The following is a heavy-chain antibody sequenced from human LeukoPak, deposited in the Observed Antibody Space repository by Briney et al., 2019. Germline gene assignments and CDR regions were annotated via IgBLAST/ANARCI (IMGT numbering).Heavy chain of an antibody. J-gene: IGHJ4*02. Sequence: GGSLRLSCAASGFTFSSYLMSWVRQAPGKGLEWVANIKQDGSEKYYVDSVKGRFTISRDNAKNSLYLQINSLRAEDTAVYYCAREEDILTFFDYWGQGTLVTVSS. CDR2: IKQDGSEK. V-gene: IGHV3-7*01. CDR3: AREEDILTFFDY. CDR1: GFTFSSYL. D-gene: IGHD3-9*01.